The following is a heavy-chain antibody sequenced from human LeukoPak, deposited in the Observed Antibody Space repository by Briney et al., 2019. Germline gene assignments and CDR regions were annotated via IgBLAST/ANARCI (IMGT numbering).Heavy chain of an antibody. Sequence: PGGSLRLSCAASGFTFSSYAMHRVRHAPGKGLEWVSGISWNSGGIAYADSVKGRFTISRDNAKNSLYLQMNSLRAEDTALYYCAKDHSSTNYGLDYWGQGTLVTVSS. CDR2: ISWNSGGI. V-gene: IGHV3-9*01. J-gene: IGHJ4*02. D-gene: IGHD6-13*01. CDR1: GFTFSSYA. CDR3: AKDHSSTNYGLDY.